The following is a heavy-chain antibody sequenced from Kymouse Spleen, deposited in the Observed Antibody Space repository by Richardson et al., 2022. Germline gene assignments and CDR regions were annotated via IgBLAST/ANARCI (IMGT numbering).Heavy chain of an antibody. D-gene: IGHD3-9*01. CDR1: GFTFSSYG. V-gene: IGHV3-30*18. Sequence: QVQLVESGGGVVQPGRSLRLSCAASGFTFSSYGMHWVRQAPGKGLEWVAVISYDGSNKYYADSVKGRFTISRDNSKNTLYLQMNSLRAEDTAVYYCAKALDDILTGFPFDYWGQGTLVTVSS. J-gene: IGHJ4*02. CDR3: AKALDDILTGFPFDY. CDR2: ISYDGSNK.